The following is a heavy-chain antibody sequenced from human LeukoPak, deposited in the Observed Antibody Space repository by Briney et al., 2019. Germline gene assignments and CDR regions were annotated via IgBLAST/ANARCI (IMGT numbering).Heavy chain of an antibody. CDR2: IKSKTDGGTT. CDR3: TTDGTVTTSVDY. Sequence: GGSLRLSCAASGFTFSNAWMSRVRQAPGKGLEWVGRIKSKTDGGTTDYAAPVKGRFTISRDDSKNTLYLQMNSLKTEDTAVYYCTTDGTVTTSVDYWGQGTLVTVSS. J-gene: IGHJ4*02. D-gene: IGHD4-17*01. V-gene: IGHV3-15*01. CDR1: GFTFSNAW.